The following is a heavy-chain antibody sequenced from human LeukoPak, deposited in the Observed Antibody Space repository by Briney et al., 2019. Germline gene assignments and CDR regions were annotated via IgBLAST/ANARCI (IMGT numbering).Heavy chain of an antibody. CDR2: IYSGGST. CDR1: GFTVSSNY. J-gene: IGHJ5*02. V-gene: IGHV3-66*01. D-gene: IGHD4-17*01. CDR3: ARTTVTTSWFDP. Sequence: GGSLRLSCAASGFTVSSNYMSWVRQAPGKGLEWVSVIYSGGSTYYADSVKGRFTISRDNSKNTLYLQMNSLRAEDTAVYYCARTTVTTSWFDPWGQGTLVTVSS.